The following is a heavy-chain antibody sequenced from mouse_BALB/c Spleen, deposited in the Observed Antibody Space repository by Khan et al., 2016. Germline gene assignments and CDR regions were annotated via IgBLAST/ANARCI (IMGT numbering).Heavy chain of an antibody. CDR2: IWTGGST. CDR3: TRAEVYGSYYSMDY. D-gene: IGHD2-10*02. J-gene: IGHJ4*01. CDR1: GFSLFSYG. V-gene: IGHV2-9*02. Sequence: VKLEESGPGLVAPSQSLSITCTVSGFSLFSYGVHWVRQPPGKGMEWLGVIWTGGSTTYYSALMSRMTINTDNSKRQIFLNMNSLQTDDTATFYCTRAEVYGSYYSMDYWGQGTSVTVSS.